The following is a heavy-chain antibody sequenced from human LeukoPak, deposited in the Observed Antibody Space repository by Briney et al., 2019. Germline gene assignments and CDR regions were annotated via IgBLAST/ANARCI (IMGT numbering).Heavy chain of an antibody. CDR1: GYTFTGYY. CDR3: ARGHEEWLVRADLDY. Sequence: ASVKVSCKASGYTFTGYYMHWVRQAPGQGLEWMGWINPNSGGTNYAQKFQGWVTMTRDTSISTAYMELSRLRSDDTAVYYCARGHEEWLVRADLDYWGQGTLVTVS. V-gene: IGHV1-2*04. D-gene: IGHD6-19*01. J-gene: IGHJ4*02. CDR2: INPNSGGT.